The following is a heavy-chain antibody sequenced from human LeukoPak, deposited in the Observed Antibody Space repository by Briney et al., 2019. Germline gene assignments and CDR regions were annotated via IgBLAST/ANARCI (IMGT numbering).Heavy chain of an antibody. J-gene: IGHJ4*02. CDR1: GDSISSSSYY. Sequence: SETLSLTCTVSGDSISSSSYYWGWIRQPPGKGLGWIGTIYYSGSTYYNPSLESRVTISIDTSKNQFSLKLNSVTAADTAVYYCARVLPQWLARYYFDYWGQGTLVTVSS. D-gene: IGHD6-19*01. CDR2: IYYSGST. V-gene: IGHV4-39*01. CDR3: ARVLPQWLARYYFDY.